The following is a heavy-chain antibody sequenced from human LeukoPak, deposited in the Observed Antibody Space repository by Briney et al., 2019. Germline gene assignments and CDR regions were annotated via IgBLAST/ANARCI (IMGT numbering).Heavy chain of an antibody. Sequence: GESLKISCKGSGYRFTSYWIGWVRQMPGRGLEWMGIIYPGDSDIRYSPSFQGQVTISADKSISTAYLQWSSLKASDTAMYYCARLGKLEVQEYYSRGWYAFDILGQGTKVTVSS. CDR2: IYPGDSDI. J-gene: IGHJ3*02. V-gene: IGHV5-51*01. CDR1: GYRFTSYW. D-gene: IGHD3-22*01. CDR3: ARLGKLEVQEYYSRGWYAFDI.